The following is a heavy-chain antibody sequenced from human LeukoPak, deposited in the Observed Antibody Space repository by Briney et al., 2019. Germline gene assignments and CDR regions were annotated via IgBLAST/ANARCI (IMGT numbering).Heavy chain of an antibody. Sequence: GESLKISCKGSGYSFTSYWIGWVRQMPGKGLEWMGIIYPGDSDTRYSPSFQGQVTISADKSISTAYLQWSSLKASDTAMYYCATYTYSNPRSGRNWFDPWGQGTLVTVSS. J-gene: IGHJ5*02. CDR1: GYSFTSYW. CDR2: IYPGDSDT. V-gene: IGHV5-51*01. CDR3: ATYTYSNPRSGRNWFDP. D-gene: IGHD4-11*01.